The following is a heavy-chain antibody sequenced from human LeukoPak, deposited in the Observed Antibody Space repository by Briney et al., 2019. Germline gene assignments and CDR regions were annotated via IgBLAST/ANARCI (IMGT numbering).Heavy chain of an antibody. V-gene: IGHV1-2*02. J-gene: IGHJ5*02. CDR1: EYTFIGYH. D-gene: IGHD1-26*01. CDR3: ARKWGTGRAVDPLFPTFFDP. CDR2: INPDSGHI. Sequence: ASVKVSCKAYEYTFIGYHIHWMRQAPGQGLEWMGWINPDSGHINYAQKFQGRITMTRDTSVNTAYMEMNNLTSDDTAIYYCARKWGTGRAVDPLFPTFFDPWGQGTQVTVSA.